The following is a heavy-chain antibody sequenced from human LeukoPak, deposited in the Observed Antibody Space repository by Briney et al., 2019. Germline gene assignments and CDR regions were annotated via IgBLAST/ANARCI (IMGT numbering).Heavy chain of an antibody. CDR2: INHSGST. D-gene: IGHD4-11*01. J-gene: IGHJ5*02. CDR1: GGSFSGYY. V-gene: IGHV4-34*01. Sequence: AETLSLTRAVYGGSFSGYYWSWIRQPPGKGLEWIGEINHSGSTNYNPSLKSRVTISVDTSKNQFSLKLSSVTAADTAVYYWARGGGNYGPSRWFLPWGRGPLVTVPS. CDR3: ARGGGNYGPSRWFLP.